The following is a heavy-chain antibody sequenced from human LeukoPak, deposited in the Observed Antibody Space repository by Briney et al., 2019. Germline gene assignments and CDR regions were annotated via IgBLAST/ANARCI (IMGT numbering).Heavy chain of an antibody. V-gene: IGHV3-20*04. CDR1: GFTFDGYG. CDR3: ARAGLYNWNYEGTAYFDY. D-gene: IGHD1-7*01. CDR2: INWNGGST. Sequence: GGSLRLSCAASGFTFDGYGMSWVRQAPGKGLEWVSGINWNGGSTGYADSVKGRFTISRDNAKNSLYLQMNSLRAEDTALYYCARAGLYNWNYEGTAYFDYWGQGTLVTVSS. J-gene: IGHJ4*02.